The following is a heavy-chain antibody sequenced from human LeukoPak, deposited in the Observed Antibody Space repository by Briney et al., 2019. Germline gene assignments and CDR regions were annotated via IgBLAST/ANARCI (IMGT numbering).Heavy chain of an antibody. CDR2: IYYSGST. CDR1: GGSISSSSYY. Sequence: SETLSLTCTVSGGSISSSSYYWGWIRQPPGKGLEWIGSIYYSGSTYYNPSLKSRVTISVDTSKNQFSLKLSSVTAADTAVYYCARQDSSSYYFDHWGQGTLVTVSS. D-gene: IGHD6-6*01. CDR3: ARQDSSSYYFDH. J-gene: IGHJ4*02. V-gene: IGHV4-39*01.